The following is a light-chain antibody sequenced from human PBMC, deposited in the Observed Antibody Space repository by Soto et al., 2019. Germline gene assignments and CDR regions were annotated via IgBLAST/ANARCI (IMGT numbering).Light chain of an antibody. Sequence: EIVLTQSPGTLSLSPGERATLSCRASHSVSRTYLAWYQQKPGQAPRLLIYDASNRATGIPARFSGSGSGTEFTLTISSLQSEDFAVYYCQQYNNWRTFGQGTKVDIK. V-gene: IGKV3D-15*01. CDR3: QQYNNWRT. CDR1: HSVSRTY. J-gene: IGKJ1*01. CDR2: DAS.